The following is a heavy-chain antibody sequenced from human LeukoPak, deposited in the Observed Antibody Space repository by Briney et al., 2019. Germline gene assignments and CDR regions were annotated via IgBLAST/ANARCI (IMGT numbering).Heavy chain of an antibody. CDR2: INWNGGST. CDR1: GFTFDVYG. J-gene: IGHJ4*02. Sequence: GGSLRLSCAASGFTFDVYGMSWVRRAPGKGLEWVSGINWNGGSTGYADSVKGRFTISRDNAKNSLYLQMNSLRAEDTALYHCAKAYYYDSSGYYYFDYWGQGTLVTVSS. D-gene: IGHD3-22*01. V-gene: IGHV3-20*01. CDR3: AKAYYYDSSGYYYFDY.